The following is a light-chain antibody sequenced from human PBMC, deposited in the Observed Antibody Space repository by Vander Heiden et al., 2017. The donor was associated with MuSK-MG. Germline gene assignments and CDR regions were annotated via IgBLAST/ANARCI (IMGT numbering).Light chain of an antibody. J-gene: IGKJ1*01. CDR1: QSISNF. CDR3: QQTYRTPQT. CDR2: AAS. V-gene: IGKV1-39*01. Sequence: DIHMTQSPSSLSASVGDRVTITCRASQSISNFLNWYQHKPGKAPKLLIYAASSLQSGVPSRFSGSGSGTDFTLTITSLQPEDFATYYCQQTYRTPQTFGLGTKVEIK.